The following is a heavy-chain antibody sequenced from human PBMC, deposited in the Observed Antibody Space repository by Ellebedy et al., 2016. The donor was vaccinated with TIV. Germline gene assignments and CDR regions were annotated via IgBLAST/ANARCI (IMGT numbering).Heavy chain of an antibody. D-gene: IGHD3-10*01. V-gene: IGHV3-20*04. CDR3: ARAPVGGSGSFYVS. CDR1: GFTFDDYG. J-gene: IGHJ4*02. Sequence: GGSLRLXCETAGFTFDDYGMSWVRQAPGKGLEWVAGINWKGGSTGYAGSVKGRFIISRDNTKKSLYLQMNTLRVEDTAFYYCARAPVGGSGSFYVSWGQGTLVTVSS. CDR2: INWKGGST.